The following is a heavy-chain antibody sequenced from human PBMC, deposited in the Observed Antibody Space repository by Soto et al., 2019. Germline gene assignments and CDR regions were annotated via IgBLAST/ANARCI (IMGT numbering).Heavy chain of an antibody. Sequence: GGSLRLSCAASGFTFSSYWMHWVRQAPGKGLVWVSRINSDGSSTSYADSVKGRFTISRDNAKNTLYLQMNSLRAEDTAVYYCARSQWFGELLENYYYYGMDVWGQGTTVTVSS. CDR1: GFTFSSYW. CDR2: INSDGSST. J-gene: IGHJ6*02. CDR3: ARSQWFGELLENYYYYGMDV. V-gene: IGHV3-74*01. D-gene: IGHD3-10*01.